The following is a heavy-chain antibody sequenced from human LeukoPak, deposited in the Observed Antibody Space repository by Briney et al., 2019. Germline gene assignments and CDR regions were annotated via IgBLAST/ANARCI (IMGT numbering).Heavy chain of an antibody. V-gene: IGHV1-2*04. CDR2: INPNSGGT. CDR3: ARGPNYGSGSDYYGMDV. D-gene: IGHD3-10*01. CDR1: GYTFTSYY. J-gene: IGHJ6*02. Sequence: GASVKVSCKASGYTFTSYYMHWVRQAPGQGLEWMGWINPNSGGTNYAQKFQGWVTMTRDTSISTAYMELSRLRSDDTAVYYCARGPNYGSGSDYYGMDVWGQGTTVTVSS.